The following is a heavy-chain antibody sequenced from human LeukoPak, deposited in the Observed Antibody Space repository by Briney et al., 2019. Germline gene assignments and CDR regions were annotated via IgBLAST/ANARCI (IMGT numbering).Heavy chain of an antibody. D-gene: IGHD6-19*01. CDR3: AGERGEEYSSGWYKRNYFDN. CDR1: GDSFSSVTDY. CDR2: GDYSGGT. J-gene: IGHJ4*02. V-gene: IGHV4-39*07. Sequence: SETLSLTCTVSGDSFSSVTDYWAWIRQPPGKGLEWIASGDYSGGTYYNPSLESRVAISADMSKYQFSLKLTSVTGADTAVYYCAGERGEEYSSGWYKRNYFDNWGQGIRVTVSS.